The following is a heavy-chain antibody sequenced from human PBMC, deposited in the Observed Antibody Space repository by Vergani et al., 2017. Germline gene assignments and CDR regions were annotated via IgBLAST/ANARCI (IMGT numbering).Heavy chain of an antibody. D-gene: IGHD2-2*02. CDR1: GYSFTSYW. Sequence: EVQLVQSGAEVKKPGESLKISCKGSGYSFTSYWIGWVRQMPGKGLEWMGIIYPGDSDTRYSPSFQGQVTISADKSISTAYLQWSSLKASDTAMYYCARRVYCSSTSCYNEASYYFDYWGQGTLVTASS. V-gene: IGHV5-51*01. CDR3: ARRVYCSSTSCYNEASYYFDY. J-gene: IGHJ4*02. CDR2: IYPGDSDT.